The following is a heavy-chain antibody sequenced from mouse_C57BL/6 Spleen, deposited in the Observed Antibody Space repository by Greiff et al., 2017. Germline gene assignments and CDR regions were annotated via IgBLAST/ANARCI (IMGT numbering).Heavy chain of an antibody. CDR2: INPNNGGT. CDR3: ASTDYYAMDY. D-gene: IGHD2-1*01. J-gene: IGHJ4*01. V-gene: IGHV1-26*01. Sequence: VQLQQSGPELVKPGASVKISCKASGYTFTDYYMNWVKQSHGKSLEWIGDINPNNGGTSYNQKFKGKATLTVDKSSSTAYMELRSLTSEDSAVYYCASTDYYAMDYWGQGTSVTVSS. CDR1: GYTFTDYY.